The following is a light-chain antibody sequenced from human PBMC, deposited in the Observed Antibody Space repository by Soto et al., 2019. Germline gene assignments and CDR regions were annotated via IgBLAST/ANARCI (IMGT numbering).Light chain of an antibody. CDR3: QQSYSTPLT. CDR2: AAS. J-gene: IGKJ4*01. V-gene: IGKV1-39*01. Sequence: DIQMTQSPSSLSASIGDRVTITCRASQTISSYLNWYQQTPGKAPKILSYAASSLQSGVPSRFSGSGSGTDFTLTISSLQPEDFETYYCQQSYSTPLTFGGGTKVDI. CDR1: QTISSY.